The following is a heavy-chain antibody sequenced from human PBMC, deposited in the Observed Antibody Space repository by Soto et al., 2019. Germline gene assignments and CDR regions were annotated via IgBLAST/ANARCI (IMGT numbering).Heavy chain of an antibody. Sequence: GASVKVSCKSSGYTFTGYYMHWVRQAPGQGLEWMGWINPNSGGTNYAQKFQGWVTMTRDTSISTAYMELSRLRSDDTAVYYCARASSYDFWSGYYKSVYYFDYWGQGTLVTVSS. CDR3: ARASSYDFWSGYYKSVYYFDY. CDR1: GYTFTGYY. J-gene: IGHJ4*02. V-gene: IGHV1-2*04. D-gene: IGHD3-3*01. CDR2: INPNSGGT.